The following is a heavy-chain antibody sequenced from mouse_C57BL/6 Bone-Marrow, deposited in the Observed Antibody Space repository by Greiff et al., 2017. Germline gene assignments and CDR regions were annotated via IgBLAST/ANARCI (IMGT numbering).Heavy chain of an antibody. J-gene: IGHJ4*01. CDR2: INPNNGGT. CDR3: ANDLLWLRRYYYAMDY. D-gene: IGHD2-2*01. Sequence: VQLQQSGPELVKPGASVKMSCKASGCTFTDYNMHWVKQSHGKSLEWIGYINPNNGGTSYNQKFKGKATLTVNKSSSTAYMELRSLTSGDSAVYYCANDLLWLRRYYYAMDYWGQGTSVTVSS. CDR1: GCTFTDYN. V-gene: IGHV1-22*01.